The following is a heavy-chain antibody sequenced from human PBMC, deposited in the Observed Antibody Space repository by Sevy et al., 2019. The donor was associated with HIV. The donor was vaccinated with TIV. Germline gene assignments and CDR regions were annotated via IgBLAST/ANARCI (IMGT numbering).Heavy chain of an antibody. CDR3: AREGAVREGEYWFDP. J-gene: IGHJ5*02. CDR1: GGSVSSGSYY. V-gene: IGHV4-61*01. CDR2: IYYSGST. D-gene: IGHD3-16*01. Sequence: SETLSLTCTVSGGSVSSGSYYWSWIRQPPGKGLEWIGHIYYSGSTNYNPSHKSRVTMSVDTSKNQFSLKLSSVTAAETAVYYCAREGAVREGEYWFDPWGQGTLVTVSS.